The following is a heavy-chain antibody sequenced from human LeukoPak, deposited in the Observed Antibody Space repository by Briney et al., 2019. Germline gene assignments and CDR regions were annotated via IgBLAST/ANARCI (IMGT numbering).Heavy chain of an antibody. D-gene: IGHD3-10*01. CDR2: ITSSSNYM. Sequence: GGSLILSCAVSGFNSSSCSMNWVRRSPGKGLQWVSSITSSSNYMYYADSVKGRFTIARDNAKNSLYLQMNSLRADDTAVYYCVCSESGRVRGVASRPASFDYWGQGTLVTVSS. CDR3: VCSESGRVRGVASRPASFDY. V-gene: IGHV3-21*01. CDR1: GFNSSSCS. J-gene: IGHJ4*02.